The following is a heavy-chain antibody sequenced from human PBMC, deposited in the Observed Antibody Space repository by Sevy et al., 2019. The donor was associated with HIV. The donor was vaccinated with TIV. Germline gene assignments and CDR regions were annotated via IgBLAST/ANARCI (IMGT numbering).Heavy chain of an antibody. CDR2: TYYRSKWYN. Sequence: SQTLSLTCAISGDSVSSNSAAWNWIRQSPSRGLEWLGRTYYRSKWYNDYAVSVKSRITINPDTSKNQFSLQLNSVTPEDTAVYYCARGTLRYCSSTSCPLANWFDPWGQGTLVTVSS. V-gene: IGHV6-1*01. CDR1: GDSVSSNSAA. J-gene: IGHJ5*02. D-gene: IGHD2-2*01. CDR3: ARGTLRYCSSTSCPLANWFDP.